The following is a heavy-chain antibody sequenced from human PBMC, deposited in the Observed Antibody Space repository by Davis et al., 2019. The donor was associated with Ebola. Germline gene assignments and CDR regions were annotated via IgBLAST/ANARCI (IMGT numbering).Heavy chain of an antibody. CDR1: AGSTSSYY. Sequence: MPPQTLSPTCTLSAGSTSSYYWSWIRQPPGKGLGWIGYIYYSGITNYNPSLKSRVTISVDMSKNQFSLKLSSVTAADTAVYYCARGELLDFDYWGQGTLVTVSS. J-gene: IGHJ4*02. CDR2: IYYSGIT. CDR3: ARGELLDFDY. D-gene: IGHD1-26*01. V-gene: IGHV4-59*08.